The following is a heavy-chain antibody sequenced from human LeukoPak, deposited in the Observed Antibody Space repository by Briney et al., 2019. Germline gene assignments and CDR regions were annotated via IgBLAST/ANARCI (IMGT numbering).Heavy chain of an antibody. D-gene: IGHD6-13*01. CDR2: MNPNSGNT. J-gene: IGHJ4*02. V-gene: IGHV1-8*01. Sequence: GASVKVSCKASGYTFTSYDINWVRQATGQGLEWMGWMNPNSGNTGNAQKFQGRVTMTRNTSISTTYMELSSLRSEDTAVYYCARGESIAAVNWGQGTLVTVSS. CDR3: ARGESIAAVN. CDR1: GYTFTSYD.